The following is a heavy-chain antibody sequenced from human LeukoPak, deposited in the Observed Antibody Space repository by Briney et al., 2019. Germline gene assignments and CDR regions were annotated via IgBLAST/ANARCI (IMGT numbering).Heavy chain of an antibody. Sequence: GGSLRLSCAASGFTFSSYEMNWVRQAPGKGLEWVSYISSSGSTIYYADSVKGRFTISRDNAKNSLYLQMNSLRAEDTAVYYCARDLRYCSSTSCYDYYGMGVWGQGTTVTVSS. CDR3: ARDLRYCSSTSCYDYYGMGV. CDR1: GFTFSSYE. D-gene: IGHD2-2*01. CDR2: ISSSGSTI. V-gene: IGHV3-48*03. J-gene: IGHJ6*02.